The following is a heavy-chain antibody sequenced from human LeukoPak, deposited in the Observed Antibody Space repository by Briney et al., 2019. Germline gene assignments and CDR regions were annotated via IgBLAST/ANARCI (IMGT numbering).Heavy chain of an antibody. D-gene: IGHD3-10*01. J-gene: IGHJ4*02. CDR2: IYSGSST. CDR1: GFTVSSNY. CDR3: ARDKGTLTLGLDY. V-gene: IGHV3-66*01. Sequence: AGGSLRLSCAASGFTVSSNYMNWVRQAPGKGLEWVSVIYSGSSTYYADSVKGRFTISRDNSKNTLYLQMNSLRAEDTAVYYCARDKGTLTLGLDYWGQGTLVTVSS.